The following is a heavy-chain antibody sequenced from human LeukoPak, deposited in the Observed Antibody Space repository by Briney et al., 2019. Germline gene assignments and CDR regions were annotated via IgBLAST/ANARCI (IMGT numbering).Heavy chain of an antibody. CDR3: ARLAERYDFWSGYNY. D-gene: IGHD3-3*01. J-gene: IGHJ4*02. V-gene: IGHV3-11*04. Sequence: GGSLRLSXAASGFTFSDYYMTWIRQAPGKGLEWVSYISSSGSTIYYTDSVKGRFTISRDNAKNSLYLQMNSLRAEDTAVYYCARLAERYDFWSGYNYWGRGTLVTVSS. CDR2: ISSSGSTI. CDR1: GFTFSDYY.